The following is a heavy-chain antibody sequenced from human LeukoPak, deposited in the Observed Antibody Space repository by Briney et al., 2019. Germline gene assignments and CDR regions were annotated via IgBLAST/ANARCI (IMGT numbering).Heavy chain of an antibody. D-gene: IGHD3-10*01. Sequence: GGSLRLSCAASGFTFSSYAMSWVRQAPGKGLEWVSAISGSGGSTYYADSVKGRFTISRDNSKNTLYLQMNSLRAEDTAVYYCARAKPKNMVRGLIMRRESRYYFDYWGQGTLVTVSS. CDR2: ISGSGGST. J-gene: IGHJ4*02. CDR1: GFTFSSYA. CDR3: ARAKPKNMVRGLIMRRESRYYFDY. V-gene: IGHV3-23*01.